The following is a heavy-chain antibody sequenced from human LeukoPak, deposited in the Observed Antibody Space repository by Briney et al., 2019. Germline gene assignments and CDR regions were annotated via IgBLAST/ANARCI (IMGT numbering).Heavy chain of an antibody. CDR3: ASSPPSDAFDI. J-gene: IGHJ3*02. CDR1: GGSISSYY. V-gene: IGHV4-59*08. CDR2: IYYSGRT. Sequence: SETLSLTCTVSGGSISSYYWSWIRQPPGKGLEWIGYIYYSGRTNYNPSLKSRVTISVDTSKNQFSLKLSSVTAADTAVYYCASSPPSDAFDIWGQGTMVTVSS.